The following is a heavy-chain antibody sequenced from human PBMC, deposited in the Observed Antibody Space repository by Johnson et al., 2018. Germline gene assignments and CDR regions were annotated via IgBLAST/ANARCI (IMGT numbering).Heavy chain of an antibody. CDR2: IWYDGSNK. D-gene: IGHD6-19*01. CDR3: ASLRGDSSGWYYFDY. V-gene: IGHV3-33*01. Sequence: VQLLETGGGVVQPGRSLRLSCVASGFTFRNYGMHWVRQAPGKGLEWVAVIWYDGSNKYYADSVKGRFTISRDNSKKMLYLQMNSLRAEDTAVYYCASLRGDSSGWYYFDYWGQGTLVTVSS. J-gene: IGHJ4*02. CDR1: GFTFRNYG.